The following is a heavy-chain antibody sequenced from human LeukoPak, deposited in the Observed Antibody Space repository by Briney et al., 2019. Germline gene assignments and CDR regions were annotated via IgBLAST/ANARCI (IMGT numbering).Heavy chain of an antibody. CDR1: GYSFSDYF. D-gene: IGHD5-12*01. V-gene: IGHV1-2*02. J-gene: IGHJ5*02. CDR2: INPKNGDT. CDR3: ARDHWGYDRFAFDP. Sequence: ASVKVSCKASGYSFSDYFLHSVRQAPGQGLEWMARINPKNGDTNFAQRFQDRVTTTRDASINTVYMELRRLTSDDTAVYYCARDHWGYDRFAFDPWGQGTLVTVSS.